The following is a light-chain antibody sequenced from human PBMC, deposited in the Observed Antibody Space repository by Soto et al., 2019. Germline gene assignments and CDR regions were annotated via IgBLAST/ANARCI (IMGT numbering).Light chain of an antibody. V-gene: IGKV1-5*01. CDR3: QQADTFPIT. Sequence: DIQMTQSPSTLSASVGDRVTITCRASQSISSWLAWYQQKPGKAPKLLIYDASSLESGVPSRFSGSGFGTDFTLTISSLQPEDFAIYYCQQADTFPITFGQGTRLEIK. CDR1: QSISSW. CDR2: DAS. J-gene: IGKJ5*01.